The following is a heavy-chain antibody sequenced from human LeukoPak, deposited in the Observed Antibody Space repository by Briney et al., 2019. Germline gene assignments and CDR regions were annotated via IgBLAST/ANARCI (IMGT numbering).Heavy chain of an antibody. D-gene: IGHD1-26*01. V-gene: IGHV1-3*01. CDR2: INADNGNT. CDR3: ARGTGSGSYLIDY. Sequence: ASVKVSCKASGYTFTNYAMHWVRQAPGQRLEWMGLINADNGNTKYSQKFQGRVTITRDTSASTDDMELSSLRSEDTAVYYCARGTGSGSYLIDYWGQGTLVTVSS. CDR1: GYTFTNYA. J-gene: IGHJ4*02.